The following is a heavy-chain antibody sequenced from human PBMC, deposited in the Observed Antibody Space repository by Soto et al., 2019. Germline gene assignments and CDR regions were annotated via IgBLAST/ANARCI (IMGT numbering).Heavy chain of an antibody. Sequence: SETLSLTCTVSGGSISSYHWSWIRQSPGKGLEWIGYVFYTGSTKYNPALKRRVTISVDTSKNQFSLKLSSVSAADTGLYYCARSYSGTFSGYDTWGQGILVIVSA. CDR1: GGSISSYH. CDR3: ARSYSGTFSGYDT. CDR2: VFYTGST. J-gene: IGHJ5*02. V-gene: IGHV4-59*01. D-gene: IGHD1-26*01.